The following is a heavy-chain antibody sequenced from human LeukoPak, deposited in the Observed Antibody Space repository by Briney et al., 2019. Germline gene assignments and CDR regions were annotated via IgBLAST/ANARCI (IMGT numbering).Heavy chain of an antibody. CDR2: ISWDGGST. D-gene: IGHD6-19*01. CDR3: AKDRYSSGWYLDY. CDR1: GFTFDDYT. V-gene: IGHV3-43*01. Sequence: EGSLRLSCAASGFTFDDYTMHWVRQAPGKGLEWVSLISWDGGSTYYADSVKGRFTISRDNSKNSLYLQMNSLRTEDTALYYCAKDRYSSGWYLDYWGQGTLVTVSS. J-gene: IGHJ4*02.